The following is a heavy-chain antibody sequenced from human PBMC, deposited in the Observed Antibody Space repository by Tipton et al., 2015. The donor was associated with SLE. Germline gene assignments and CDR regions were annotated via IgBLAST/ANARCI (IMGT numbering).Heavy chain of an antibody. V-gene: IGHV4-4*09. CDR2: IYTSGSS. CDR1: GGSLSRYS. D-gene: IGHD3-3*01. CDR3: ARAEDYDFWSGSLSGPLDY. Sequence: TLSLTCTVSGGSLSRYSWSWIRQPPGKGLEWIGYIYTSGSSNYSPSLKSRVTISVDTSKNHFSLKLTSVAAADTAVYYCARAEDYDFWSGSLSGPLDYWGQGTLVTVSS. J-gene: IGHJ4*02.